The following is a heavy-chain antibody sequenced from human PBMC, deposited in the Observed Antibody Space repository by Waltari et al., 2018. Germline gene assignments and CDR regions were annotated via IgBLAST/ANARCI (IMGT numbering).Heavy chain of an antibody. J-gene: IGHJ5*02. CDR1: AGFIISSDS. D-gene: IGHD6-13*01. Sequence: VQLVESGGGLVKPGGSLRLPCPAAGFIISSDSFNWVCHAAGEWLGWFVIINHIASTSYNPTLRRRVTTSVETSKNHFSRELSSVTAADTAAYYCAREGSSSFESNWFDPWGQGTLVTVSS. CDR3: AREGSSSFESNWFDP. CDR2: INHIAST. V-gene: IGHV4-4*02.